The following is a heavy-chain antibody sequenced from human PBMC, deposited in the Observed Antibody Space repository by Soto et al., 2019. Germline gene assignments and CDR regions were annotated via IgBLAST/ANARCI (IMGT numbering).Heavy chain of an antibody. CDR2: ISAYNGNT. D-gene: IGHD3-3*01. J-gene: IGHJ4*02. CDR3: ARDTGSPITIFGVVYFDY. V-gene: IGHV1-18*01. CDR1: GYTLTSYG. Sequence: ASVKVSCKASGYTLTSYGISWVRQAPGQGLEWMGWISAYNGNTDYAQKLQGRVTMTTDTSTSTAYMELRSLRSDDTAVYYCARDTGSPITIFGVVYFDYWGQGTLVTVSS.